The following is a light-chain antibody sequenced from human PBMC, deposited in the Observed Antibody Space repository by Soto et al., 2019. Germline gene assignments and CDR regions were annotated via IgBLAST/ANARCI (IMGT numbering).Light chain of an antibody. CDR1: QSVSSDY. V-gene: IGKV3-20*01. J-gene: IGKJ2*01. CDR2: AAS. Sequence: EIVLTQSPDTLSLSLGERGSLSCRASQSVSSDYLAWFQQKPGQAPRLLISAASNRAAGTPDRFSGSGSGTDFPLTISRLEPEDFAVYFCQQYGSSPYTFGQGTRLEIK. CDR3: QQYGSSPYT.